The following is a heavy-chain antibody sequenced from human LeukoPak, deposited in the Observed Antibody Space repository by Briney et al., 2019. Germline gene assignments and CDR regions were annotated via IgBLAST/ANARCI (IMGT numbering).Heavy chain of an antibody. Sequence: SETLSLTCAVYGGSFSGYYWSWIRQPPGKGLEWIGEINHSGSTNYNPSLKSRVTISVGTSKNQFSLKLSSVTAADTAVYYCARQPYYYGSGRKRYFDYWGQGTLVTVSS. V-gene: IGHV4-34*01. CDR1: GGSFSGYY. CDR3: ARQPYYYGSGRKRYFDY. D-gene: IGHD3-10*01. J-gene: IGHJ4*02. CDR2: INHSGST.